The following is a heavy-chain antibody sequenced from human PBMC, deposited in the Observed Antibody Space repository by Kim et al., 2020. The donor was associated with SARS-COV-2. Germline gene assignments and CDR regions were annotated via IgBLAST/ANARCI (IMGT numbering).Heavy chain of an antibody. CDR3: ARALGITMVRGVISYYYYYYGMDV. D-gene: IGHD3-10*01. V-gene: IGHV3-30*04. J-gene: IGHJ6*02. Sequence: GGSLRLSCAASGFTFSSFAMHWVRQAPGKGLEWVAVISYDGGNKYYADSVKGRFTISRDNSKNTLYLQMNSLRAEATAVYYCARALGITMVRGVISYYYYYYGMDVWGQGTTVTVSS. CDR2: ISYDGGNK. CDR1: GFTFSSFA.